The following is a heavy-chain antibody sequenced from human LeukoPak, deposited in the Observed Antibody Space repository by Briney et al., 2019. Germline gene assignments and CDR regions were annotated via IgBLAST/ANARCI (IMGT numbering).Heavy chain of an antibody. D-gene: IGHD6-19*01. Sequence: PGGSLRLSCAASGFTFSNYWMSWVRQAPGKGLEWVANIKQDGSEKNYVDSVKGRFTISRDNSKNTVYLQMNSLRAEDTAVYYCAKDRYSSGWYSDFDYWGQGTLVTVSS. V-gene: IGHV3-7*01. CDR3: AKDRYSSGWYSDFDY. CDR2: IKQDGSEK. CDR1: GFTFSNYW. J-gene: IGHJ4*02.